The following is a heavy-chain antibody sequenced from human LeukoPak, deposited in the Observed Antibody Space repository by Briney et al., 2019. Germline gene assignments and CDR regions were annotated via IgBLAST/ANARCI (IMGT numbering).Heavy chain of an antibody. V-gene: IGHV1-69*06. D-gene: IGHD1-1*01. CDR2: SIPIFGTA. CDR1: GGTFSSYA. CDR3: ARVRHGQATGLGY. J-gene: IGHJ4*02. Sequence: SVKVSFKASGGTFSSYAISWVRHPHGQGLEWKGGSIPIFGTANYAQKFQGRVTITADKSTSTAYMELSILRSEDAAVYYCARVRHGQATGLGYWGQGTLVTVSS.